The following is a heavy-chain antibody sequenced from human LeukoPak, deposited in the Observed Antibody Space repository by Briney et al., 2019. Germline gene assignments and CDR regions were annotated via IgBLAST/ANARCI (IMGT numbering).Heavy chain of an antibody. D-gene: IGHD6-13*01. CDR1: GSSINVYY. CDR2: ISYSGST. V-gene: IGHV4-59*01. Sequence: SETLSLTCTVSGSSINVYYWSWIRQSPGKGLEWIAYISYSGSTNYNPSLKSRVTISVDTSKNQFSLRLSSMTAADTAVYYCARLSSSWYQDWYFDLWGRGTLVTVSS. J-gene: IGHJ2*01. CDR3: ARLSSSWYQDWYFDL.